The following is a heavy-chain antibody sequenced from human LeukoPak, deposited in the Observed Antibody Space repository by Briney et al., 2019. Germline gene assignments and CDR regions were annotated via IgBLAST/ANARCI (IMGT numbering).Heavy chain of an antibody. CDR2: IKQDGSEK. Sequence: PGGSLRLPCAASGFTFSSYWMSWVRQAPGKGLGWVANIKQDGSEKYYVDSVKGRFTISRDNAKNSLYLQMNSLRAEDTAVYYSSLEGSSWYRYFQHWGQGTLVTVSS. J-gene: IGHJ1*01. D-gene: IGHD6-13*01. CDR3: SLEGSSWYRYFQH. CDR1: GFTFSSYW. V-gene: IGHV3-7*05.